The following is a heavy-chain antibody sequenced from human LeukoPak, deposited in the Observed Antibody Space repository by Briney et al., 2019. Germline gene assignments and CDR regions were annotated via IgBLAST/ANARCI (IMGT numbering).Heavy chain of an antibody. Sequence: GGSLRLSCAASGLTFSSAWMHWVRQTPGKGLVWVSRIQSDGTTTYADSLRGRFTISRDNAKNTLYLQMNNLRAEDTAVYYCARDGSYKFDYWGQGTLVTVSS. J-gene: IGHJ4*02. CDR1: GLTFSSAW. V-gene: IGHV3-74*01. CDR2: IQSDGTT. D-gene: IGHD1-26*01. CDR3: ARDGSYKFDY.